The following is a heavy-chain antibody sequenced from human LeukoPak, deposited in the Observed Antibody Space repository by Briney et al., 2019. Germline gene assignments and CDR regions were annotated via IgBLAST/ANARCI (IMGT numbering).Heavy chain of an antibody. Sequence: GGSLRLSCAASGFTFSGSAMSWVRQAAGKGLEWVSAISGSGDGTDYADSVKGRFTISRDNSKNTLYLQMNTLRADDAAVYYCAKARYASGWGGGFDYWGQGILVIVYS. CDR2: ISGSGDGT. J-gene: IGHJ4*02. V-gene: IGHV3-23*01. CDR1: GFTFSGSA. D-gene: IGHD2-2*01. CDR3: AKARYASGWGGGFDY.